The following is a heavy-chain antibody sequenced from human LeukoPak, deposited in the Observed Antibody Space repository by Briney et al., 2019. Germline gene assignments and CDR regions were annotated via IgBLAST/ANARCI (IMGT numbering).Heavy chain of an antibody. D-gene: IGHD1-14*01. V-gene: IGHV4-59*08. CDR3: ARHRGLTDSFYPFDP. CDR1: GASISTYY. CDR2: IHHSGRT. Sequence: SETLSLTCTVSGASISTYYWSWMRQPPGKGLEWIGYIHHSGRTSYIPSLKSRVSISVDTSKNQFSLKLTSVTAADTALYYCARHRGLTDSFYPFDPWGQGTLVTVSS. J-gene: IGHJ5*02.